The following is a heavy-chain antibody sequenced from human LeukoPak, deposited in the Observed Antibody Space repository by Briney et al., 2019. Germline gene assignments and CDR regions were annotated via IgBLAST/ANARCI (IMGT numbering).Heavy chain of an antibody. Sequence: GGSLRLSCSASGFSFTSYAMNWVRQAPGKGREWVSSITTGSSYIYYADSVRGRFSVSRDNAKNSLYLEMNSLRAEDTAVYYCARVDATTARSYYYYYMDVWGKGTTVTVSS. CDR1: GFSFTSYA. V-gene: IGHV3-21*06. CDR2: ITTGSSYI. CDR3: ARVDATTARSYYYYYMDV. D-gene: IGHD1-1*01. J-gene: IGHJ6*03.